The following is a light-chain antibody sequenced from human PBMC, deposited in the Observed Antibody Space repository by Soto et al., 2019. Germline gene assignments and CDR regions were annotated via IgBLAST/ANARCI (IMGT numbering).Light chain of an antibody. Sequence: EILMTQSPATLSVSPGERATLSCRASQSLSSNLAWYQQKPGQAPRLLIYGASTRATGIPARFSGSGSGTELTLNISSMQSEDFAVYDGQQDNNWPRTSGQGTRLE. CDR2: GAS. CDR1: QSLSSN. J-gene: IGKJ5*01. V-gene: IGKV3-15*01. CDR3: QQDNNWPRT.